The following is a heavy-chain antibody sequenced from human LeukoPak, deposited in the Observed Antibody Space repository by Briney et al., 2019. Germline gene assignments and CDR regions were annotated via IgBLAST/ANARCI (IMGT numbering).Heavy chain of an antibody. J-gene: IGHJ6*03. V-gene: IGHV3-20*04. CDR3: ARGGFDWLLFNYYYYMDV. CDR2: TNWNGGST. Sequence: GGSLRLSCAASGFTFDDYGMSWVRQAPGKGLGWVSATNWNGGSTHYADSVKGRFTISRDNAKNSLYLQMNSLRAEDTAVYYCARGGFDWLLFNYYYYMDVWGKGTTVTISS. CDR1: GFTFDDYG. D-gene: IGHD3-9*01.